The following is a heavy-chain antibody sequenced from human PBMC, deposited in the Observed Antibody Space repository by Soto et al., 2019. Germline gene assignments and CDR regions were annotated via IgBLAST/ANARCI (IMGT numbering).Heavy chain of an antibody. D-gene: IGHD6-13*01. Sequence: ASVKVSCKASGFSFTSSAMQGVRQARGQRLEWIGWIVVGSGNTNYAQKFQERVTITRDMSTSTAYMELSSLRSEDTAVYYCAASLYSSSIDYWGQGTLVTVSS. CDR1: GFSFTSSA. J-gene: IGHJ4*02. CDR3: AASLYSSSIDY. CDR2: IVVGSGNT. V-gene: IGHV1-58*02.